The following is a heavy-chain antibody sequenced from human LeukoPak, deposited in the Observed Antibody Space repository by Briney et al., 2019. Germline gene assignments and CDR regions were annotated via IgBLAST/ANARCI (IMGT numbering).Heavy chain of an antibody. CDR2: IKQDGSEK. Sequence: GSLRLSCAASGFTFSSYWMSWVRQAPGKGLEWVANIKQDGSEKYYVDSVKGRFTISRDNAKNSLYLQMNSLRAEDTAVYYCARYPHFSGYDYYYYYHMDVWGKGTTVTVSS. CDR3: ARYPHFSGYDYYYYYHMDV. CDR1: GFTFSSYW. J-gene: IGHJ6*03. V-gene: IGHV3-7*01. D-gene: IGHD5-12*01.